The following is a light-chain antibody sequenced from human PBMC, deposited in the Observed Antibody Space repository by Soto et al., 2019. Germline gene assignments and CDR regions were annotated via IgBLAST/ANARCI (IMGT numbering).Light chain of an antibody. CDR2: DVG. Sequence: QSALTQPASVSGSPGQSITIACTGTSGDIGGYNFVSWYQQHPGKAPKLLIYDVGNRPSGVSNRFSSSKSGNTASLTISGLQAEDEAHYYCNSYRTVSTYVFGTGTKLTVL. V-gene: IGLV2-14*01. J-gene: IGLJ1*01. CDR1: SGDIGGYNF. CDR3: NSYRTVSTYV.